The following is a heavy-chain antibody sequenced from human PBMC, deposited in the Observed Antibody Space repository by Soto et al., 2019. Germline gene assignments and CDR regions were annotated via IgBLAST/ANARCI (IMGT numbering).Heavy chain of an antibody. J-gene: IGHJ4*02. CDR1: GFTFSSYA. D-gene: IGHD3-22*01. V-gene: IGHV3-23*01. CDR3: AKSTYYYDSSGYPFDY. Sequence: AGGSLRLSCAASGFTFSSYAMSWVRQAPGKGLEWVSAISGSGGSTYYADSVKGRFTISRDNSKNTLYLQMNSLRAEDTAVYYCAKSTYYYDSSGYPFDYWGQGTLVTVSS. CDR2: ISGSGGST.